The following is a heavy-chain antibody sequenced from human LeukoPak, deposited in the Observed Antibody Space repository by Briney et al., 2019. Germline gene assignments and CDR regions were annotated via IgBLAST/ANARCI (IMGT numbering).Heavy chain of an antibody. CDR2: INTNTGNP. D-gene: IGHD3-10*01. J-gene: IGHJ4*02. CDR3: ARGVCFGAPHHTEDY. V-gene: IGHV7-4-1*02. CDR1: GYTFTSYA. Sequence: GASVKVSCKASGYTFTSYAMNWVRQAPGQGLEWMGWINTNTGNPTYAQGFTGRFVFSLDTSVSTAYLQISSLKAEDTAVYYCARGVCFGAPHHTEDYWAQGPWSPSPQ.